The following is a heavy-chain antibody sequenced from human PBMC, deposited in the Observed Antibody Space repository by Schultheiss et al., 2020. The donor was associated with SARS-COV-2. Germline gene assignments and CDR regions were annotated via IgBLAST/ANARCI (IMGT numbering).Heavy chain of an antibody. V-gene: IGHV4-34*01. CDR1: GGSFSGYS. CDR3: AKAYYYDSSGWGGDY. D-gene: IGHD3-22*01. J-gene: IGHJ4*02. CDR2: IYYSGST. Sequence: SETLSLTCAVYGGSFSGYSWSWIRQHPGKGLEYIGYIYYSGSTYYNPSLKSRVTISVDTSKNQFSLKLSSVTAADTAVYYCAKAYYYDSSGWGGDYWGQGTLVTVSS.